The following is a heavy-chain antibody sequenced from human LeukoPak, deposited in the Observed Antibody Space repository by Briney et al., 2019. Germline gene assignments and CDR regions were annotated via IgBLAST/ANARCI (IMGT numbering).Heavy chain of an antibody. J-gene: IGHJ4*02. D-gene: IGHD3-3*01. CDR2: IYYSGST. CDR1: GGSISSSSYY. CDR3: ARSNPLSEWLFWI. V-gene: IGHV4-39*01. Sequence: PSETLSLTCTVSGGSISSSSYYWGWIRQPPGKGLEWIGSIYYSGSTYYNPSLKSRVTISVDTSKNQFSLKLSSVTAADTAVYYCARSNPLSEWLFWIWGQGTLVTVSS.